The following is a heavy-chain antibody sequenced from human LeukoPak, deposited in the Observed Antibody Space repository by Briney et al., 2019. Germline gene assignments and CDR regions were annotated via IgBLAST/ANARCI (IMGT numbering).Heavy chain of an antibody. CDR1: GYTFTGYY. V-gene: IGHV1-2*02. CDR3: ARSLSERDAFDI. J-gene: IGHJ3*02. CDR2: INPNSGGT. D-gene: IGHD2/OR15-2a*01. Sequence: GASVKVSCKASGYTFTGYYMHWVRQAPGQGLEWMGWINPNSGGTNYAQKFQGRVTMTRDASISTAYMELSRLRSDDTAVYYCARSLSERDAFDIWGQGTMVTVSS.